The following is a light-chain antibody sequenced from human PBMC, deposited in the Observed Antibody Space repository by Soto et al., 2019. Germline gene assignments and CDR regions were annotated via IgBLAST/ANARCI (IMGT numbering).Light chain of an antibody. CDR3: QSYDSSLSGSVV. Sequence: QSALTQPPSVSGAPGQRVTISCTGSSSNIGAGYDVHWYQQLPGIAPRLLIYANDNRPSGVPDRFSGSKSGTSASLAITGLQAEDEADYYCQSYDSSLSGSVVFGGGTKVTVL. CDR1: SSNIGAGYD. CDR2: AND. V-gene: IGLV1-40*01. J-gene: IGLJ2*01.